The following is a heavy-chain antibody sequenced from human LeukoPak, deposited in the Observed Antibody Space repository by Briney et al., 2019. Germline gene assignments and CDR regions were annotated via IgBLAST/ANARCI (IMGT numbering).Heavy chain of an antibody. CDR2: IYPGDSDT. CDR3: ARRGWNTELFEY. J-gene: IGHJ4*02. D-gene: IGHD1-1*01. V-gene: IGHV5-51*01. Sequence: GESLKISCKGFGYSFTTYWVGWLRQMPGKGLEWMGIIYPGDSDTRYSPSFQGQVTISADKSINTAYLQWSSLKASDAAVYYCARRGWNTELFEYWGQGTLVTVSS. CDR1: GYSFTTYW.